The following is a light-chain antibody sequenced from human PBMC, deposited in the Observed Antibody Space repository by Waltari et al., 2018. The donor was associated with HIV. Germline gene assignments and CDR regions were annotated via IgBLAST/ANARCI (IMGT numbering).Light chain of an antibody. J-gene: IGKJ2*01. CDR2: AAS. V-gene: IGKV1-9*01. CDR1: QGIGSY. CDR3: QQLNSYPRYT. Sequence: EISLSQHPSSLSASVGARVTITCRASQGIGSYLAWYQQKPGKAPKLLIYAASTLQSGVPSRFSGSGSGTEFTLTISSLQPEDFATYYCQQLNSYPRYTFGQGTKLEIK.